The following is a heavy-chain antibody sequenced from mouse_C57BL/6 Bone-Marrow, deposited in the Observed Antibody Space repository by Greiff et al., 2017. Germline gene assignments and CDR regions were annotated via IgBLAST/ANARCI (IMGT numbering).Heavy chain of an antibody. J-gene: IGHJ3*01. CDR3: ARYGWYPGFAY. Sequence: VQLQQSVAELVRPGASVKLSCTASGFNIKNTYMPWVKQRPEQGLEWIGRIDPANGNTKYAPKFQGKATITADTSSNTAYLQLSSLTSEDTAIYYCARYGWYPGFAYWGQGTLVTVSA. CDR1: GFNIKNTY. CDR2: IDPANGNT. D-gene: IGHD2-1*01. V-gene: IGHV14-3*01.